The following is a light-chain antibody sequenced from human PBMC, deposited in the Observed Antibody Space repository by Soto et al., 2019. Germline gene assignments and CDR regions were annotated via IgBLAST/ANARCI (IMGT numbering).Light chain of an antibody. CDR2: AAS. J-gene: IGKJ1*01. V-gene: IGKV1-39*01. CDR1: QSISSY. Sequence: DIQMTQSPSSLSASVGDRVTITCRASQSISSYLNWYQQKPGKAPKLLIYAASSLQSGFPSRFSGSGSGTDLPLTISILKPEDFATYYCQQSYSTLRTFGQGTKVEIK. CDR3: QQSYSTLRT.